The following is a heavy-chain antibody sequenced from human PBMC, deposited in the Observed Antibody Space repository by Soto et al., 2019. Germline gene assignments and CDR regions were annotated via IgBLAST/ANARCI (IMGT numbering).Heavy chain of an antibody. D-gene: IGHD3-10*01. Sequence: PPQTLSLTCSIDGGSISRSRYYRGWIRQPPGKGLEWIGSIYYSGSTNYNPSLTSRVTISVDTSKNQFSLKLSSVTAADTAVYYCAKQTGSGSYYNVGSGGHFDHWGQGTLVT. CDR2: IYYSGST. CDR1: GGSISRSRYY. J-gene: IGHJ4*02. V-gene: IGHV4-39*01. CDR3: AKQTGSGSYYNVGSGGHFDH.